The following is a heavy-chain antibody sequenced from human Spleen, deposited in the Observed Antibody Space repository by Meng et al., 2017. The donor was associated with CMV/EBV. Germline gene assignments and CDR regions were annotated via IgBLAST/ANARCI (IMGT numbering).Heavy chain of an antibody. CDR2: ITHSGST. J-gene: IGHJ4*02. Sequence: LSHPCAVYVGSFSGYYWSWIRQPPGKGLEWIGEITHSGSTNYNPSLKSRVALSVDTSKNQFSLRLTSVTAADTAVYYCARRGLGRPDYWGQGTLVTVSS. V-gene: IGHV4-34*01. CDR1: VGSFSGYY. CDR3: ARRGLGRPDY. D-gene: IGHD3-10*01.